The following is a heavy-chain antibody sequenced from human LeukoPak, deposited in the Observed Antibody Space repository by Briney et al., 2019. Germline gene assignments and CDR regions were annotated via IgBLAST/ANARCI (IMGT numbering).Heavy chain of an antibody. V-gene: IGHV3-30*18. Sequence: GGSLRLSCSASGYTFSDYGMHWVRQAPGKGLEWLLVISYSGVVKFYADSVKGRFTISRDNSKNTVYLQMNNLADEDTAVYYCAKAFREYGSSTYSSFDIWGQGTMVTVSS. D-gene: IGHD6-13*01. CDR1: GYTFSDYG. CDR3: AKAFREYGSSTYSSFDI. CDR2: ISYSGVVK. J-gene: IGHJ3*02.